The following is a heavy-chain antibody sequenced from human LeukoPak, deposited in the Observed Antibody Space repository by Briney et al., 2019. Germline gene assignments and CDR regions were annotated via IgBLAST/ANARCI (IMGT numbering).Heavy chain of an antibody. Sequence: GGFLRLSCAASGFIFSDYYMSWIRQAPGKGLEWVSYISSSGSTMYYTDSVKGRFTISRDNAKDSLYLQMNSLRAEDTAVYYCARDPGSGYEEHFDYWGQGTLVTVSS. CDR1: GFIFSDYY. CDR2: ISSSGSTM. D-gene: IGHD5-12*01. V-gene: IGHV3-11*01. J-gene: IGHJ4*02. CDR3: ARDPGSGYEEHFDY.